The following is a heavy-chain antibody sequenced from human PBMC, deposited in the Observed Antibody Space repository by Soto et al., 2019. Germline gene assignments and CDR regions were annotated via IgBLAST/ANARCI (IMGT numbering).Heavy chain of an antibody. CDR1: GFTFSSYA. Sequence: QVQLVESGGGVVQPGRSLRLSCAASGFTFSSYAMHWVHQAPGKGLEWVAVISYDGSNKYYADSVKGRFTISRDNSKNTLYLQMNSLRAEDTAVYYCAESADYYDSSGYVNWGQGTLVTVSS. D-gene: IGHD3-22*01. CDR2: ISYDGSNK. V-gene: IGHV3-30-3*01. CDR3: AESADYYDSSGYVN. J-gene: IGHJ4*02.